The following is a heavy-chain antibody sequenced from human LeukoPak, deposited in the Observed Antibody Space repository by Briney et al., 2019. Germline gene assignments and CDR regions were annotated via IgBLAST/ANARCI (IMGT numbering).Heavy chain of an antibody. V-gene: IGHV3-23*01. CDR2: ISGSGGST. D-gene: IGHD3-22*01. CDR3: ARARYYYDSSGYGRAFDI. CDR1: GFTFSSYG. Sequence: GGTLRLSCAASGFTFSSYGMSWVRQAPGKGLEWVSAISGSGGSTYYADSVKGRFTISRDNSKNTLYLQMNSLRAEDTAVYYCARARYYYDSSGYGRAFDIWGQGTMVTVSS. J-gene: IGHJ3*02.